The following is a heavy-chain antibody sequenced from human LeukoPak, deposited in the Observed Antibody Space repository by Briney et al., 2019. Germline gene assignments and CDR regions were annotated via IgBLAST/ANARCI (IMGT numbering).Heavy chain of an antibody. J-gene: IGHJ5*02. D-gene: IGHD1-14*01. CDR2: ISHSGSA. V-gene: IGHV4-59*12. CDR3: ARDLFTTGPLNWFDP. Sequence: SETLSLTCSVSGGPISPYYWSWIRQSPGKGLEWIGYISHSGSATYNPALKSRVTMSVDTSKNQFSLKLSSVTAADTAVYYCARDLFTTGPLNWFDPWGQGTLVTVSS. CDR1: GGPISPYY.